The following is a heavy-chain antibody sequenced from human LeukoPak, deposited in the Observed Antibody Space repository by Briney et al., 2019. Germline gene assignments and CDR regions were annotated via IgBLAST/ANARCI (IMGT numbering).Heavy chain of an antibody. CDR1: GFTFSSYA. V-gene: IGHV3-30-3*01. CDR3: ASWAGNTQSDSWSGPFDY. D-gene: IGHD3-3*01. Sequence: GRSLRLSCAASGFTFSSYAMHWVRQAPGKGLEWVAVISYDGSNKYYADSVKGRFTISRDNSKNTLYLQMNSLRAEDTAVYYCASWAGNTQSDSWSGPFDYWGQGTLVTVSS. J-gene: IGHJ4*02. CDR2: ISYDGSNK.